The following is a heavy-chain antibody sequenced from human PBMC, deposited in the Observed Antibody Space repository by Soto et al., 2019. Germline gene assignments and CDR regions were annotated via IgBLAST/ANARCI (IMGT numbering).Heavy chain of an antibody. Sequence: ASVKVCCEASGYSFINYYIHWVRQAPGQGFEWMGRISPKSGGTNYAQKFQGRVSLTWDTSLNTAYMELSSLMSEDTAVYYCARPPGYISDWYYFDLWGQGTQVTVSS. V-gene: IGHV1-2*02. CDR2: ISPKSGGT. D-gene: IGHD3-9*01. CDR3: ARPPGYISDWYYFDL. CDR1: GYSFINYY. J-gene: IGHJ4*02.